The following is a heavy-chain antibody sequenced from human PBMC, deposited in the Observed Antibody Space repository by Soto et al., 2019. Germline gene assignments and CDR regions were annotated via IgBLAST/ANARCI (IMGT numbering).Heavy chain of an antibody. Sequence: QVQLQESGPGLVKPSETLSLTCTVSGGSISSSYWTWIRQPPGKGLEWIAYIYYTGSTNYNPSLKSRVTISLDTSKNQLSLKLTSVTAADTAIYYCASLFNTPSNWFDPWGQGTLVTVSS. J-gene: IGHJ5*02. CDR1: GGSISSSY. V-gene: IGHV4-59*01. CDR3: ASLFNTPSNWFDP. D-gene: IGHD2-15*01. CDR2: IYYTGST.